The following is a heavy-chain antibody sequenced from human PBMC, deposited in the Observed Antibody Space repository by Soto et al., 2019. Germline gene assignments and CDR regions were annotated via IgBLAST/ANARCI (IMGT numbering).Heavy chain of an antibody. CDR3: AKGADSSGYYNFDY. V-gene: IGHV3-30*18. CDR2: ISYDGSNK. Sequence: QVQLVESGGGVVQPGRSLRLSCAASGFTFSSYGMHWVRQAPGKGLEWVAVISYDGSNKYYADSVKGRITISRDNPKNTLELQMDSVRAEDTAGYYCAKGADSSGYYNFDYWGQGTMVTVSS. CDR1: GFTFSSYG. D-gene: IGHD3-22*01. J-gene: IGHJ4*02.